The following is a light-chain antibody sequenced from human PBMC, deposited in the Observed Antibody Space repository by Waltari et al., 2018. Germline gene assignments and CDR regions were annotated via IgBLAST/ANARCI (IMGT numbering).Light chain of an antibody. V-gene: IGKV4-1*01. CDR3: QQYYNTPYT. CDR1: HGLSFTSSNKNY. Sequence: DIVMTQSPDSLAVSLGETATISCKSSHGLSFTSSNKNYLAWYQQKPGQTPKLLLYWASTRESGVPDRFSGSGSGTDFTLTIFSLQAEDVAVYYCQQYYNTPYTFGRGTKVEI. CDR2: WAS. J-gene: IGKJ2*01.